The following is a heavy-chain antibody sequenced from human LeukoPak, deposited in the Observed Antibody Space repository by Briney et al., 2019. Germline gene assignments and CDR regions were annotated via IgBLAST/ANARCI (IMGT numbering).Heavy chain of an antibody. D-gene: IGHD1-26*01. J-gene: IGHJ4*02. V-gene: IGHV3-23*01. CDR2: IDYSGGDT. CDR3: ARVRGIVGATKGPFDY. CDR1: GFTLSSYE. Sequence: GGSLRLSCTASGFTLSSYEMSWIRQAPGRGLEWVSSIDYSGGDTHYADSVKGRFTISRDNSKNTLYLQLSSLRGDDTAVYYCARVRGIVGATKGPFDYWGQGTLVTVSS.